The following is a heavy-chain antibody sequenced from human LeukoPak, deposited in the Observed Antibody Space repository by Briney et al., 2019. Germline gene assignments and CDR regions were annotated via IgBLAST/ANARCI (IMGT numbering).Heavy chain of an antibody. J-gene: IGHJ4*02. Sequence: GGSLRLSCAASGFTFSSYWMHWVRQAPGKGLVWVSRINSDGSSTSYADSVKGRFTISRDNAKNTLYLQMNCLRAEDTAVYYCARAEYYYDSSGYPLDYWGQGTLVTVSS. CDR2: INSDGSST. D-gene: IGHD3-22*01. CDR1: GFTFSSYW. CDR3: ARAEYYYDSSGYPLDY. V-gene: IGHV3-74*01.